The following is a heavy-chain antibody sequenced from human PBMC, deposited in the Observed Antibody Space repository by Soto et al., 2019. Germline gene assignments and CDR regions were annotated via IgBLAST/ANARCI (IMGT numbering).Heavy chain of an antibody. D-gene: IGHD5-18*01. CDR1: GFTFSSYS. V-gene: IGHV3-48*02. J-gene: IGHJ4*02. CDR3: ARLRGYNYGYEDY. Sequence: EVQLVESGGGLVQPGGSLRLSCAASGFTFSSYSMNWVRQAPGKGLEWVSYIGSSGSDIYYADSVKGRFTISRDNAKNSLYLQMNSLRDEDTAVYYCARLRGYNYGYEDYWGQGTLVTVSS. CDR2: IGSSGSDI.